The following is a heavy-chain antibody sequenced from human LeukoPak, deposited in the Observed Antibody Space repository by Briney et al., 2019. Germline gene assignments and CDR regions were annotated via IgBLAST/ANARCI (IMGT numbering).Heavy chain of an antibody. V-gene: IGHV3-30*02. CDR2: IRLDGSNK. Sequence: GGSLRLSCAASGFTFSSYGMHWVRQAPGQGLEWVEFIRLDGSNKYYADSVKGRFTISRDNSKNTLYLQMNSLRAEDTAVYYCAKSYYDSSGYYYVSYFDYWGQGTLVTVSS. CDR3: AKSYYDSSGYYYVSYFDY. CDR1: GFTFSSYG. D-gene: IGHD3-22*01. J-gene: IGHJ4*02.